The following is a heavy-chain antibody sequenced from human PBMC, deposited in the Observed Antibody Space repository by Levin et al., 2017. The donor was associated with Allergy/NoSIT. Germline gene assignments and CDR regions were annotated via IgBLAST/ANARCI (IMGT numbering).Heavy chain of an antibody. CDR1: GFTVSSNY. Sequence: GESLKISCAASGFTVSSNYMSWVRQAPGKGLEWVSVIYSGGSTYYADSVKGRFTISRDNSKNTLYLQMNSLRAEDTAVYYCARGAGLDWLLHFDYWGQGTLVTVSS. CDR3: ARGAGLDWLLHFDY. J-gene: IGHJ4*02. V-gene: IGHV3-53*01. CDR2: IYSGGST. D-gene: IGHD3-9*01.